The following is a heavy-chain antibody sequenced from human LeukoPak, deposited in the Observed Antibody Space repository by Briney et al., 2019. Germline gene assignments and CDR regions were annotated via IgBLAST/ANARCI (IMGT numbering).Heavy chain of an antibody. V-gene: IGHV1-46*01. J-gene: IGHJ1*01. CDR2: INPSGGST. CDR1: GYTFTSYY. CDR3: ARDLSDDNYYDSSGYYHQH. Sequence: ASVKVSCKASGYTFTSYYMHWVRQAPGQGLEWMGIINPSGGSTSYAQKFQGRVTMTRDTSTSTVYMELSSLRSEDTAVYYCARDLSDDNYYDSSGYYHQHWGQGTLVTVSS. D-gene: IGHD3-22*01.